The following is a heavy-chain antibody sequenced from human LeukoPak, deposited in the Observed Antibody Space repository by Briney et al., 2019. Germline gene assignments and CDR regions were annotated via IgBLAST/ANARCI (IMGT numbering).Heavy chain of an antibody. V-gene: IGHV3-48*01. J-gene: IGHJ3*02. D-gene: IGHD3-22*01. Sequence: GGSLRLSCAASGFTFSSYSMNWVRQAPGKGLEWVSYISSSSSTIYYADSVKGRFTISRDNAKNSLYLQMNSLRAEDTAVYYCARGYYYDSSGPPEAFDIWGQGTMVTVSS. CDR3: ARGYYYDSSGPPEAFDI. CDR2: ISSSSSTI. CDR1: GFTFSSYS.